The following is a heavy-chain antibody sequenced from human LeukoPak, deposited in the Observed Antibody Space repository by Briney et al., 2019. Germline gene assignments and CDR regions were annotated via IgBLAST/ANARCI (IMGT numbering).Heavy chain of an antibody. CDR1: GFTFDYYG. V-gene: IGHV3-9*01. J-gene: IGHJ4*02. D-gene: IGHD6-19*01. CDR3: AKDIRYVSSDWYGNFDY. CDR2: ISWNSGSI. Sequence: GGSLRLSCVVSGFTFDYYGMHWVRQAPGKGLEWVSGISWNSGSIGYADSVKGRFTISRDNAKNSLYLQMNSLRAEDTALYYCAKDIRYVSSDWYGNFDYWGQGTLVTVSS.